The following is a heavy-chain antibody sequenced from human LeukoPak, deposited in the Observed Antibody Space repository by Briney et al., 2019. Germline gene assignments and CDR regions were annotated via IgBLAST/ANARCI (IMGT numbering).Heavy chain of an antibody. J-gene: IGHJ4*02. D-gene: IGHD3-22*01. CDR2: ISSGRGRSTI. V-gene: IGHV3-11*04. CDR1: GFTFSDYY. CDR3: ARDFTYYYDSSGYSGY. Sequence: GGSLRLSCAASGFTFSDYYMSWIRQAPGKGLEWLSYISSGRGRSTIYYADSVKGRFTISRDNAKNSLYLQMNSLRDEDTAVYYCARDFTYYYDSSGYSGYWGQGTLVTVSS.